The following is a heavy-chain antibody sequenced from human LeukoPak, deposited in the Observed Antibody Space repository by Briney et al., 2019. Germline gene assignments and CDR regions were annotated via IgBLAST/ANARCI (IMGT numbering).Heavy chain of an antibody. D-gene: IGHD4-17*01. CDR1: GFTVSSNY. V-gene: IGHV3-66*01. CDR2: IYSGGST. Sequence: PGGSLRLSCAASGFTVSSNYMSWVRQAPGKGLEWVSVIYSGGSTYYADSVKGKFTISRDNSKNTLYLQMNSLRAEDTAVYYCATSGDYGDLDYWGQGTLVTVSS. CDR3: ATSGDYGDLDY. J-gene: IGHJ4*02.